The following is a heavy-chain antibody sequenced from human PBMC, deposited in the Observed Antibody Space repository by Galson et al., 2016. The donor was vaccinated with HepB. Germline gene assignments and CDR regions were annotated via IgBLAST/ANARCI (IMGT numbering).Heavy chain of an antibody. V-gene: IGHV1-46*01. J-gene: IGHJ6*02. D-gene: IGHD5-18*01. Sequence: SVKVSCKASGYTFTNYYMHWVRQAPGQGLGWMGIINPSDGDTTYAQKFQGRLTVTKDTSTSTVNMELRSLIPEDTAIYYCAREDIPMAESGVDVWGPGTTVTVSS. CDR3: AREDIPMAESGVDV. CDR2: INPSDGDT. CDR1: GYTFTNYY.